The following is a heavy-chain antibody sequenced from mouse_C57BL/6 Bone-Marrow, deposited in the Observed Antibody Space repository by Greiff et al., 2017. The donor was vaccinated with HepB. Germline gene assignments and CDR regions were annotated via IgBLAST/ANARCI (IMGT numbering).Heavy chain of an antibody. CDR1: GYAFTNYL. D-gene: IGHD1-1*01. CDR3: ARSDGSPYWYFDV. J-gene: IGHJ1*03. Sequence: QVQLQQSGAELVRPGTSVKVSCKASGYAFTNYLIEWVKQRPGQGLEWIGVINPGSGGTNYNEKFKGKATLTADKSSSTAYMQLSSLTSEDSAVYFCARSDGSPYWYFDVWGTGTTVTVSS. CDR2: INPGSGGT. V-gene: IGHV1-54*01.